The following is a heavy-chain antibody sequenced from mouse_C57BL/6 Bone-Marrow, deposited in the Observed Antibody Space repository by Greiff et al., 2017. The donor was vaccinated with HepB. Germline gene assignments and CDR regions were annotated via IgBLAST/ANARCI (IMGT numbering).Heavy chain of an antibody. CDR2: IYPGSGNT. J-gene: IGHJ2*01. Sequence: VQLQQSGAELVRPGASVKLSCKASGYTFTDYYINWVKQRPGQGLEWIARIYPGSGNTYYNEKFKGKATLTAEKSSSTAYMQLSSLTSEDSAVYFCARSYYYGSSYGYFDYWGQGTTLTVSS. V-gene: IGHV1-76*01. CDR1: GYTFTDYY. D-gene: IGHD1-1*01. CDR3: ARSYYYGSSYGYFDY.